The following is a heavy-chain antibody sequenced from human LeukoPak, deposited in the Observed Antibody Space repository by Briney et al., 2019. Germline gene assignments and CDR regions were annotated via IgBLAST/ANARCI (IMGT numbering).Heavy chain of an antibody. V-gene: IGHV3-21*01. CDR1: GFTFSSYS. D-gene: IGHD6-13*01. Sequence: PGGSLRLSCAASGFTFSSYSMNWVRQAPGKGLEWVSSISSSSYIYYADSVKGRFTISRDNAKNSLYLQMNSLRAEDTAVYYCARDGDSSSWYDDYYYYYMDVWGKGTTVTVSS. CDR3: ARDGDSSSWYDDYYYYYMDV. J-gene: IGHJ6*03. CDR2: ISSSSYI.